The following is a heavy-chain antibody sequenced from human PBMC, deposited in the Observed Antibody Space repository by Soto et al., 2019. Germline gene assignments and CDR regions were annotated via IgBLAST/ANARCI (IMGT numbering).Heavy chain of an antibody. D-gene: IGHD3-16*01. CDR1: VFTFTNYA. CDR3: AKHRPMSSNLYI. J-gene: IGHJ4*02. Sequence: GWSLRLSCASSVFTFTNYAFSWLRQAPGKGLEWVSAISANGDTTYYADSVKGRFTISRDNSKNSLYLQMNSLRAEDTAVYYCAKHRPMSSNLYIWGQGTLVTVSS. CDR2: ISANGDTT. V-gene: IGHV3-23*01.